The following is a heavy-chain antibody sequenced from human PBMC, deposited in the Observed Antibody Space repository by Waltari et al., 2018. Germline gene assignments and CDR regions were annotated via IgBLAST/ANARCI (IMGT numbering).Heavy chain of an antibody. CDR1: GFTFSSYE. CDR2: MSSSGSVI. J-gene: IGHJ4*02. V-gene: IGHV3-48*03. D-gene: IGHD4-17*01. Sequence: EVQLVESGGGLVQPGGSLRLSCAASGFTFSSYEMNWVRKAPGQGMEWISYMSSSGSVINSADYVKGRFTTSRDNAKNSLYLQMNSLRAEDTAVYYCARDASYLGDLHDCWGQGTAVTVSS. CDR3: ARDASYLGDLHDC.